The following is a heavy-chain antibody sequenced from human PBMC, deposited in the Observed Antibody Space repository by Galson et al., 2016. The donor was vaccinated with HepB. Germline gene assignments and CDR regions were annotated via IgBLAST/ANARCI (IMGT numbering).Heavy chain of an antibody. Sequence: SVKVSCKAFGYTFTSSIITWVRQARGQGLEWMGWIVPNNGKTNYAQKFQGRVTMTTDTATSTAYMELRSLRSDDTALYYCATAGVRGEGKSPYFYYMDVWGKGTTVAISS. CDR2: IVPNNGKT. CDR1: GYTFTSSI. V-gene: IGHV1-18*04. J-gene: IGHJ6*03. CDR3: ATAGVRGEGKSPYFYYMDV. D-gene: IGHD3-10*01.